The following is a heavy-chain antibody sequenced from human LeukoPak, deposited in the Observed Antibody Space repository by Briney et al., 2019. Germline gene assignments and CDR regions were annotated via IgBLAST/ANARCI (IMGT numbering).Heavy chain of an antibody. Sequence: HPGGSLRLSCAASGFTFSNYWMTWVRQAPGKGLEWVVNIKGDGSEIYYVDSVKGRFTISRDNVKNSLYLQMNGLRAEDTAVYYCARDLTPFRDGRYYDALDIWGQGTKVTVSS. CDR1: GFTFSNYW. CDR3: ARDLTPFRDGRYYDALDI. CDR2: IKGDGSEI. J-gene: IGHJ3*02. V-gene: IGHV3-7*01. D-gene: IGHD1-26*01.